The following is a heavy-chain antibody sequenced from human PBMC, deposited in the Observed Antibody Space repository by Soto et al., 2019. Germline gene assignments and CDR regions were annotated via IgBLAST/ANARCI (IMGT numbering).Heavy chain of an antibody. V-gene: IGHV4-30-2*03. Sequence: SETLSLTCAVSGGSISSGGYSWSWIRQPPGKGLEWIGYIYYSGSTYYNPSLKSRVTISVDTSKNQLSLKLSSVTAADTAVYYCARSYDFWSGYPGYWGQGTLVTVSS. CDR1: GGSISSGGYS. CDR3: ARSYDFWSGYPGY. D-gene: IGHD3-3*01. J-gene: IGHJ4*02. CDR2: IYYSGST.